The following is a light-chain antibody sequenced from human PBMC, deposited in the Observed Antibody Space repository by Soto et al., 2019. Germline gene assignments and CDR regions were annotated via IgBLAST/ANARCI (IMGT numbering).Light chain of an antibody. CDR2: GAS. CDR3: QQYDSSPVT. Sequence: EIVLTQSPGTLSLSPGERATLSCAASQSVNSNYLAWYQQRPGQAPRLLIYGASSRATGIPDRFSGSGSGTTFTLTISRLEPEDFAVYYCQQYDSSPVTFGGGTKVEIK. J-gene: IGKJ4*01. CDR1: QSVNSNY. V-gene: IGKV3-20*01.